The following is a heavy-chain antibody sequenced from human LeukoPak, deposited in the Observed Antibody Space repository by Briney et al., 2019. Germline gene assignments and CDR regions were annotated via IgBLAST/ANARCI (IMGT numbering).Heavy chain of an antibody. CDR1: GFTFSSYG. CDR3: AKDEAAAGLFDY. J-gene: IGHJ4*02. V-gene: IGHV3-30*02. Sequence: GGSLRLSCAASGFTFSSYGMHWVRQAPGKGLEWVAFIRYDGSNKYCADSVKGRFTISRDNSKNTVYLQMNSLRAEDTAVYYCAKDEAAAGLFDYWGQGTLVTVSS. D-gene: IGHD6-13*01. CDR2: IRYDGSNK.